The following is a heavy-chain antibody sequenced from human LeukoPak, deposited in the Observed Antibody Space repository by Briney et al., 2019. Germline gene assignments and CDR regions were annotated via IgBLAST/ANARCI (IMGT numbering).Heavy chain of an antibody. CDR1: GYSFTSYW. J-gene: IGHJ4*02. Sequence: GESLRISCKGSGYSFTSYWIGWVRQMPGKGLEWMGIIYPGDSDTRYSPSFQGQVTISADKSISTTYLQWSSLKASDTAMYYCARPPPRSGSYFYYWGQGTLVTVSS. CDR2: IYPGDSDT. CDR3: ARPPPRSGSYFYY. D-gene: IGHD1-26*01. V-gene: IGHV5-51*01.